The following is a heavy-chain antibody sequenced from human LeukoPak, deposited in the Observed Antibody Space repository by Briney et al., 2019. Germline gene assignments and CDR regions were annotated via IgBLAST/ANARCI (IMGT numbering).Heavy chain of an antibody. D-gene: IGHD6-13*01. CDR3: ATIAAAGTI. CDR2: IYYSGST. V-gene: IGHV4-59*08. CDR1: GGSISRYY. J-gene: IGHJ4*02. Sequence: PSETLSLTCIVSGGSISRYYWSWIRQPPGKGLEWIGYIYYSGSTNSNPSLKSRVTISVDTSKNQFSLKLSSVTAADTAVYYCATIAAAGTIWGQGTLVTVSS.